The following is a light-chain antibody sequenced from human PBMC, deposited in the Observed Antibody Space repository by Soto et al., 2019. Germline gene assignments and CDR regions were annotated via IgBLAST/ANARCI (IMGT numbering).Light chain of an antibody. CDR1: SSNIGAGYD. CDR3: QSYDSRLSVFYV. CDR2: ANT. J-gene: IGLJ1*01. V-gene: IGLV1-40*01. Sequence: QSVLTQPPSVSGAPGQRVTISCTGSSSNIGAGYDVHWYQHLPGTAPKLLIHANTNRPSGVPDRFSGSKSGTSASLAITGLQAEDEADYYCQSYDSRLSVFYVFGTGTKLTVL.